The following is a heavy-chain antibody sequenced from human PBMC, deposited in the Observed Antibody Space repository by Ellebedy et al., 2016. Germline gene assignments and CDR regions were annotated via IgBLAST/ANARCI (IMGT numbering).Heavy chain of an antibody. J-gene: IGHJ4*02. CDR2: VVGSGEGT. CDR3: ANVGGSGTYYNGY. CDR1: GFTFSNHA. D-gene: IGHD3-10*01. V-gene: IGHV3-23*01. Sequence: GGSLRLSCEASGFTFSNHAMSWVRQAPGKGPEWVSAVVGSGEGTFYADAVKGRFTISRDNSKNRLYLQMSSLKVEDTATYYCANVGGSGTYYNGYWGQGTLVTVSS.